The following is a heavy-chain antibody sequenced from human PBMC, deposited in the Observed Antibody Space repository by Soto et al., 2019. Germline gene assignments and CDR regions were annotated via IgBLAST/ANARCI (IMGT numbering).Heavy chain of an antibody. D-gene: IGHD4-17*01. J-gene: IGHJ4*02. CDR3: ARDCDYGGNSGDY. CDR2: IWYDGSNK. V-gene: IGHV3-33*01. CDR1: GFTFSSYG. Sequence: QVQLVESGGGVVQPGRSLRLSCAASGFTFSSYGMHWVRQAPGKGLEWVAVIWYDGSNKYYADSVKGRFTISRDNSKNTLYLQMNSLRADDTAVYYCARDCDYGGNSGDYWGQGTLVTVSS.